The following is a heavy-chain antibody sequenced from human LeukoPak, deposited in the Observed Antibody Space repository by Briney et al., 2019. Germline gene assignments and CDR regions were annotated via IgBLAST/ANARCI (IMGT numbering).Heavy chain of an antibody. CDR3: ARDLYVAYYYYGMDV. V-gene: IGHV4-34*01. CDR2: INHSGST. CDR1: GGSFSGYY. Sequence: TSETLSLTCAVYGGSFSGYYWSWIRQPPGKGLEWIGEINHSGSTNYNPSLKSRVTISVDTSKNQFSLKLSSVTAADTAVYYCARDLYVAYYYYGMDVWGQGTTVTVSS. J-gene: IGHJ6*02. D-gene: IGHD5/OR15-5a*01.